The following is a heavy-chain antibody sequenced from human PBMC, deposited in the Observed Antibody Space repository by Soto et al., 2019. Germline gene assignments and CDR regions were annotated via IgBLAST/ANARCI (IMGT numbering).Heavy chain of an antibody. V-gene: IGHV3-48*02. D-gene: IGHD3-16*01. J-gene: IGHJ5*02. CDR1: GFTFSSYS. CDR3: ATSGGGYAYLNWFDP. CDR2: ISSSSSTI. Sequence: GGSLRLSCAASGFTFSSYSMNWVRQAPGKGLEWVSYISSSSSTIYYADSVKGRFTISRDNAKNSLYLQMNSLRDEDTAVYYCATSGGGYAYLNWFDPWGQGTLVTVSS.